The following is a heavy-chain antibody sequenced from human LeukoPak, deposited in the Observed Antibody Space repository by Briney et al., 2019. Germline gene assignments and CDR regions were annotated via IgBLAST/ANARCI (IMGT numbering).Heavy chain of an antibody. CDR3: AKGYYDYIWGSYRSDAFDI. V-gene: IGHV3-23*01. CDR1: GFPFNSYV. J-gene: IGHJ3*02. Sequence: GGSLRLSCAASGFPFNSYVMTRVRQAPGKGLEWVSVISGSGGLTYHADSVKGRFTVSRDNSKNTLYLQMNSLRAEDTAVYSCAKGYYDYIWGSYRSDAFDIWGQGTMVTVSS. D-gene: IGHD3-16*02. CDR2: ISGSGGLT.